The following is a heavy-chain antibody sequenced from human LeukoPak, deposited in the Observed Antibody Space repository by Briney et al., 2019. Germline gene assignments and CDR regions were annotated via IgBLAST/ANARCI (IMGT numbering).Heavy chain of an antibody. CDR2: ISISSNYI. D-gene: IGHD2-15*01. CDR1: GFTFSRYS. CDR3: ARAPVTSCRGAFCYPFDY. Sequence: GGSLRLSCAASGFTFSRYSMNWVRQAPGKGLEWVSSISISSNYIYYTDSVKGRFTISRDNSKNTLYLQMNSLRAEDAAIYYCARAPVTSCRGAFCYPFDYWGQGTRVTVSS. V-gene: IGHV3-21*04. J-gene: IGHJ4*02.